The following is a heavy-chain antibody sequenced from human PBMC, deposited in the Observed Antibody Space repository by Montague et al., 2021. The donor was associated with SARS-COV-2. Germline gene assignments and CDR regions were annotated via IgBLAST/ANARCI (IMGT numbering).Heavy chain of an antibody. CDR2: IYYSGST. J-gene: IGHJ6*02. V-gene: IGHV4-39*07. Sequence: SETLSLTCTVSGGSISSSSYYWGWIRQPPGKGLEWIGSIYYSGSTYYNPSLKSRVTISVDTSKNQFSLKLSSVTAADTAVYYCARGQGYNWNYYYYYGMDVWGQGTTVTVPS. CDR3: ARGQGYNWNYYYYYGMDV. CDR1: GGSISSSSYY. D-gene: IGHD1-20*01.